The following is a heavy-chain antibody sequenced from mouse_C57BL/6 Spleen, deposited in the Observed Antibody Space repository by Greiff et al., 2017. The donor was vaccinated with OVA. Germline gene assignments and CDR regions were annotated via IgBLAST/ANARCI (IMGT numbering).Heavy chain of an antibody. J-gene: IGHJ1*03. D-gene: IGHD2-10*01. CDR1: GYTFTSYW. Sequence: QVQLQQPGTELVKPGASVKLSCKASGYTFTSYWMHWVKQRPGQGLEWIGNINPSNGGTNYNEKFKSKATLTVDNSSSTAYMQLRSLTSEDSAVYYCARCPYYGVSTGYFDVWGTGTTVTVSS. V-gene: IGHV1-53*01. CDR3: ARCPYYGVSTGYFDV. CDR2: INPSNGGT.